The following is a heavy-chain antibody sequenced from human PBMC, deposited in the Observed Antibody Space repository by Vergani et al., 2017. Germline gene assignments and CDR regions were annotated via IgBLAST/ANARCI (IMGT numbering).Heavy chain of an antibody. CDR1: GGSISSYY. V-gene: IGHV4-59*01. CDR2: IYYSGST. CDR3: AKRMVRGVITWFDP. J-gene: IGHJ5*02. Sequence: QVQLQESGPGLVKPSETLFLTCTVSGGSISSYYWSWIRQPPGKGLEWIGYIYYSGSTNYNPSLKSRVTISVDTSKNQFSLKLSSVTAADTAVYYCAKRMVRGVITWFDPWGQGTRVTVSA. D-gene: IGHD3-10*01.